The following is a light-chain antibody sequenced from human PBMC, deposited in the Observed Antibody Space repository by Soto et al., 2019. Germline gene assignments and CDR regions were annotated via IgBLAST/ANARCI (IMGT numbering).Light chain of an antibody. CDR1: RTDVDGYDY. Sequence: SALTQPASVSGSPGQSITISCTGARTDVDGYDYVTWYQQHPGQAPKLMIYDVNNRPSGVSHRFSGSKSGDTASLTISGLQAEDDVDYYGTSYTASAPFYIFGTGTKVTV. CDR3: TSYTASAPFYI. J-gene: IGLJ1*01. CDR2: DVN. V-gene: IGLV2-14*03.